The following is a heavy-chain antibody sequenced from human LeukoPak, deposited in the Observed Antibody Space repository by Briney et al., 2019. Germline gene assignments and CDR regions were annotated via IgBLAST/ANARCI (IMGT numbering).Heavy chain of an antibody. CDR1: GGSISSYY. CDR3: ARAGYGDGTYYFDY. V-gene: IGHV4-59*01. J-gene: IGHJ4*02. Sequence: SETLSLTCTVSGGSISSYYWSWIRQPPGKGLEWIGYIYYSGSTNYNPSLKSRVTISVDTSKNHFSLKLTSVTAADTAVYYCARAGYGDGTYYFDYWGQGTLVTVSS. CDR2: IYYSGST. D-gene: IGHD4-17*01.